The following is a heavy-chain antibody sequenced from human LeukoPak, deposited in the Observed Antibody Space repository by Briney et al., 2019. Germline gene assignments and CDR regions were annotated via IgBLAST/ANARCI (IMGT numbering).Heavy chain of an antibody. Sequence: ASVRVSCKASGHSFTGSFIFWMRQAPGQGLECMGWLNTDNGGVKYAQKFQGRVTMTTDTSISTAYMELRGLRSDDTAVYYCARDGRTCSGDSCYSFFDYWGQGTLVSVSS. CDR1: GHSFTGSF. CDR3: ARDGRTCSGDSCYSFFDY. CDR2: LNTDNGGV. D-gene: IGHD2-15*01. V-gene: IGHV1-2*02. J-gene: IGHJ4*02.